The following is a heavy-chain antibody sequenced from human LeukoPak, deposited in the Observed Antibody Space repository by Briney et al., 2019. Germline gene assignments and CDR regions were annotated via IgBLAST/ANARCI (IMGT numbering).Heavy chain of an antibody. CDR2: THHSGST. V-gene: IGHV4-34*01. CDR1: GGSFSGYY. D-gene: IGHD2-15*01. J-gene: IGHJ6*03. Sequence: EASETLSLTCAVYGGSFSGYYWSWIRQSPGKGLEWIGETHHSGSTNYNSSLKSRVTISLDTSKNQFSLKLSSVTAADTAVYYCARGRRIVVVLGATRTHRDYYMDVWGKGTTVTVSS. CDR3: ARGRRIVVVLGATRTHRDYYMDV.